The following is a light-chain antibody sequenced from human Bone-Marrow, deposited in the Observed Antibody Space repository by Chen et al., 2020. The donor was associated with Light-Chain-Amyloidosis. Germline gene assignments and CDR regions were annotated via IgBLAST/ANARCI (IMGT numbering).Light chain of an antibody. J-gene: IGLJ2*01. V-gene: IGLV3-25*03. CDR3: QSADSSGTYEVI. Sequence: SYELTQPPSVSVSPGQTARITCSGDDLPQKYAYCYQQKPGQAPVLVIHRDTERPSGISERFSGSSSGTTATLTISGVQAEDEADYHCQSADSSGTYEVIFGGGTKLTVL. CDR1: DLPQKY. CDR2: RDT.